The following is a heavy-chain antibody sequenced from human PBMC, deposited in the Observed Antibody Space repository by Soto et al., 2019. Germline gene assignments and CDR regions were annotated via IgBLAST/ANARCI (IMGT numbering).Heavy chain of an antibody. CDR2: INSDGSST. Sequence: EVQLVESGGGLVQPGGSLRLSCEASGFTFSTFWMHWVRQAPGKGLVWVSRINSDGSSTNYAVSVKGRVTISRDNAKNTLSLQLNSLRPEATAVYYCARDFEYWGQGTLVTVSS. J-gene: IGHJ4*02. CDR1: GFTFSTFW. CDR3: ARDFEY. V-gene: IGHV3-74*01.